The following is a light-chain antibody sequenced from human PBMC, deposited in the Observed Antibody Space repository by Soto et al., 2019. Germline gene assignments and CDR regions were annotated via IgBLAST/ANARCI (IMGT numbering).Light chain of an antibody. CDR2: GAS. Sequence: DIQLTQSPTFLSASVGDRVTITCRASQGIKNYLGWYQQKPGKAPKFLIFGASSLQSGVPSRFSGSGSETEFTLTIGSLQPEDSATYYCQQFYSDPRTFGGGTKVEIK. CDR1: QGIKNY. J-gene: IGKJ4*01. V-gene: IGKV1-9*01. CDR3: QQFYSDPRT.